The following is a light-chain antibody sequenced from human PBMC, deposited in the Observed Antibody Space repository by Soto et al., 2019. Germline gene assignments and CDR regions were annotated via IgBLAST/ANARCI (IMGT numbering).Light chain of an antibody. CDR3: QQSYNIPRAT. V-gene: IGKV1-39*01. Sequence: DIQMTHSPSSLSASVGDRVTITWRASQSISIYLNWYQQKPGKDPKVLIYAASSLQSGVPPRLSGSGSGKDFTLTISSLQPEEFATYFCQQSYNIPRATFGQGTNVDI. J-gene: IGKJ1*01. CDR1: QSISIY. CDR2: AAS.